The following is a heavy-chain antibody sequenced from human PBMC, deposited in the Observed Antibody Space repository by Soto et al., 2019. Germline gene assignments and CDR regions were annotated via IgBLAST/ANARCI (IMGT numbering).Heavy chain of an antibody. CDR1: GGSFSGYY. D-gene: IGHD6-13*01. Sequence: SETLSLTCAVYGGSFSGYYWSWIRQPPGKGLEWIGEINHSGSTNYNPSLKSRVTISVDTSKNQFSLKLSSVTAADTAVYYCVYVTGRSWYGGRFYYWGQGTLVTVSS. V-gene: IGHV4-34*01. J-gene: IGHJ4*02. CDR2: INHSGST. CDR3: VYVTGRSWYGGRFYY.